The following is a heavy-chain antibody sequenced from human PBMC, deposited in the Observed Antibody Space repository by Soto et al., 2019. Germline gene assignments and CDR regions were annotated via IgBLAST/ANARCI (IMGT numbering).Heavy chain of an antibody. CDR2: ISSTGNTI. CDR1: GFTFSTYS. V-gene: IGHV3-48*01. CDR3: ARSGYFDY. J-gene: IGHJ4*02. D-gene: IGHD2-8*02. Sequence: EVQVVESGGGLVQPGGSLRLSCAASGFTFSTYSMNWFCQAPGKGLEWVSYISSTGNTIYYPDSVKGRFTISRDTAKKSLYLQMNSLRAEDTAVYYCARSGYFDYWGQGTLVTVSS.